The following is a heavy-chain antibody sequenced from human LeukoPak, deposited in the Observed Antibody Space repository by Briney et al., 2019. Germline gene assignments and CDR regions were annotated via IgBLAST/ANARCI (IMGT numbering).Heavy chain of an antibody. Sequence: PSETLSLTCTVSGGSISSFYWSWIRQPPGKGLEYIGYISYSETTSYNPSLKSRVTISVDTSKNQFSLKLTSVTAADTAVYYCARDKGLPQAFDIWGQRTMVTVSS. CDR2: ISYSETT. CDR1: GGSISSFY. J-gene: IGHJ3*02. V-gene: IGHV4-59*01. CDR3: ARDKGLPQAFDI. D-gene: IGHD5/OR15-5a*01.